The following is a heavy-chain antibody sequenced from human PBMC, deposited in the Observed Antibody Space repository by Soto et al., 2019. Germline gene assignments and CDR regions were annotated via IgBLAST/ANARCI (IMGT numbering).Heavy chain of an antibody. V-gene: IGHV3-48*03. Sequence: GGSLRLSCAASEITFRNYEMNWVRQAPGKGLEWVSYISGSGSTIYYADSVKGRFTISRDNAKNSLYLQMNSLRAEDTAVYYCARVSTWWFDPWGQGTLVTVSS. J-gene: IGHJ5*02. CDR3: ARVSTWWFDP. CDR1: EITFRNYE. CDR2: ISGSGSTI.